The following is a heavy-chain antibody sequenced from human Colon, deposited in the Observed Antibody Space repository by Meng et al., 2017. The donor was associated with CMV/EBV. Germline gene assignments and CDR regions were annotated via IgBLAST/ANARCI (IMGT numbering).Heavy chain of an antibody. D-gene: IGHD1-26*01. CDR3: ARGDGGSYSYGMDV. Sequence: SETLSLTCTVSGGTISRSSYYWGWIRQPPGKGLEWIGSIYYRGSTYHNPSLKSRVTISVDTSKNQFSLKVSSVTAADTAVYYCARGDGGSYSYGMDVWGQGTTVTVSS. V-gene: IGHV4-39*07. CDR2: IYYRGST. CDR1: GGTISRSSYY. J-gene: IGHJ6*02.